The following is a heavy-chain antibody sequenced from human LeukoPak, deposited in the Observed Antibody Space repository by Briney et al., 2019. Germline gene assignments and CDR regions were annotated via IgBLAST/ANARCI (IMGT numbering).Heavy chain of an antibody. J-gene: IGHJ4*02. V-gene: IGHV3-30*04. Sequence: SGGSLRLSCAASGFTFSSYAMHWLRQATGKGLEWVAVISYDGSNKYYADSVKGRFTITRDNSKNTLYLQMNSLRAEDTAVYYCARGGAQSPPYYDFWSGHFDYWGQGTLVTVSS. CDR1: GFTFSSYA. CDR3: ARGGAQSPPYYDFWSGHFDY. CDR2: ISYDGSNK. D-gene: IGHD3-3*01.